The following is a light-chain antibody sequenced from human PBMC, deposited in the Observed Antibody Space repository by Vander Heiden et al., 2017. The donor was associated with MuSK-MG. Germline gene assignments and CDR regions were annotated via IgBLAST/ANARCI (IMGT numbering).Light chain of an antibody. CDR1: QGVSTY. J-gene: IGKJ4*01. CDR2: DAS. Sequence: EIVLTQSPATLSLSPGARATLSCRASQGVSTYLAWYQQKPGQAPRLLIYDASNRATGIPARFSGSGSGTDFTLTISSLEPEDFAVYYCQQRSDWLTFGGGTRVEIK. V-gene: IGKV3-11*01. CDR3: QQRSDWLT.